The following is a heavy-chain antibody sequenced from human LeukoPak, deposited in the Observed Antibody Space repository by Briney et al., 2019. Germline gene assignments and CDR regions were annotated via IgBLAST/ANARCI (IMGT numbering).Heavy chain of an antibody. J-gene: IGHJ4*02. CDR3: AKGPLIGWYYFDS. CDR2: ISATGGST. CDR1: GFTFSSYA. D-gene: IGHD2-15*01. Sequence: GGSLRLSCAASGFTFSSYAMGWVRQAPGKGLEWVSAISATGGSTFYADSVKGRFTISRDNSKNTLYLQMNSVRAEDTAVYYCAKGPLIGWYYFDSWGQETLVTVSS. V-gene: IGHV3-23*01.